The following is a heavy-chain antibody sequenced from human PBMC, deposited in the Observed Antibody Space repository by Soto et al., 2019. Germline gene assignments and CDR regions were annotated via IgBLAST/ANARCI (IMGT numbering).Heavy chain of an antibody. D-gene: IGHD1-1*01. V-gene: IGHV4-59*01. CDR2: ISYSGTT. Sequence: SETLSLTCTVSGGSLSSYYWSWIRRPPGMGLEWIASISYSGTTNYNSSLKSRVTISIDTSKNQFSLKFNSVTAADTAVYYCAREAYNFGPFDYWGQGALVTVSS. CDR3: AREAYNFGPFDY. CDR1: GGSLSSYY. J-gene: IGHJ4*02.